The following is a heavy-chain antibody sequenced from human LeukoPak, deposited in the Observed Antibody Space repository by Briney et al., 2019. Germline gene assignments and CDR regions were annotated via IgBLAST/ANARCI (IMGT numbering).Heavy chain of an antibody. CDR1: GGSIGSYY. CDR3: ARTPSGIQLGGYYYYYYMDV. Sequence: PSETLSLTCTVSGGSIGSYYWSWIRQPPGKGLEWIGYIYYSGSTNYNPSLKSRVTISVDTSKNQFSLKLTSVTAADTAVYYCARTPSGIQLGGYYYYYYMDVWGKGTTVTISS. V-gene: IGHV4-59*01. D-gene: IGHD3-10*01. CDR2: IYYSGST. J-gene: IGHJ6*03.